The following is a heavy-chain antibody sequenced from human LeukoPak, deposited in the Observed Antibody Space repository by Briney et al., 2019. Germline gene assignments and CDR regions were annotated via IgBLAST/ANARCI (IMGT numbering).Heavy chain of an antibody. CDR2: IRYDGSNK. CDR1: GFTFSSYG. Sequence: PGGSLRLSCAASGFTFSSYGMHWVRQAPGKGLEWVAFIRYDGSNKYYADSVKGRFTISRDNSKNTLYLQMNSLRAEDTAVYYCAKGVAAAGNWFDPWGQGTLVTVSS. V-gene: IGHV3-30*02. CDR3: AKGVAAAGNWFDP. D-gene: IGHD6-13*01. J-gene: IGHJ5*02.